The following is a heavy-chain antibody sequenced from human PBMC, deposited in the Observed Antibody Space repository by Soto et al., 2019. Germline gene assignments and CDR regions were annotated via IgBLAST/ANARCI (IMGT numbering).Heavy chain of an antibody. D-gene: IGHD6-13*01. J-gene: IGHJ6*02. V-gene: IGHV3-23*01. CDR3: AKDRSVAAAGPGNGMDV. CDR2: ISGSGGST. CDR1: GFTVSSNY. Sequence: GGSLRLSCAASGFTVSSNYMSWVRQAPGKGLEWVSAISGSGGSTYYADSVKGRFTISRDNSKNTLYLQMNSLRAEDTAVYYCAKDRSVAAAGPGNGMDVWGQGTTVTVSS.